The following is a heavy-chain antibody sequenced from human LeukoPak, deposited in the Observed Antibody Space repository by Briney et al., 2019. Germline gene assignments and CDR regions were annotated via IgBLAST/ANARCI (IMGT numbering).Heavy chain of an antibody. CDR3: AGGYYPSHGY. CDR1: GGSISSYY. Sequence: PSETLSLTCTVSGGSISSYYWSWIRQPPGKGLEWIGYIHYSGSTSYNPSLKSRVTISVDTSKNQISLKVRSATAADTAVYYCAGGYYPSHGYWGQGTLVTVSS. V-gene: IGHV4-59*01. D-gene: IGHD3-22*01. J-gene: IGHJ4*02. CDR2: IHYSGST.